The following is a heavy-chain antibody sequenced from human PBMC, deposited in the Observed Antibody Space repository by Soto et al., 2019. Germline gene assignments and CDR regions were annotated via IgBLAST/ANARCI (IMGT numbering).Heavy chain of an antibody. D-gene: IGHD6-19*01. Sequence: PGGSLRLSCAASGFTFSNYWMHWVRQVPGKGLQWVSRVNGDRSSIYYADSVKGRFTISRDNAKNSLYLQMNSLRAEDTAVYYCARQFRAVAGGMDVWGQGTTVIVSS. CDR3: ARQFRAVAGGMDV. J-gene: IGHJ6*02. CDR1: GFTFSNYW. CDR2: VNGDRSSI. V-gene: IGHV3-74*01.